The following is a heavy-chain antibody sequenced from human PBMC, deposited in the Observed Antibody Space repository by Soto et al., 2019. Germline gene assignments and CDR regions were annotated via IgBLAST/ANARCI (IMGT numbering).Heavy chain of an antibody. CDR3: ARPMSGHDAFDI. CDR1: GGSISSYY. D-gene: IGHD3-22*01. V-gene: IGHV4-59*01. CDR2: IYYSGST. Sequence: SETLSLTCTVSGGSISSYYWSWIRQPPGKGLEWIGYIYYSGSTNYNPSLKSRVTISVDTSKNQFSLKLSSVTAADTAVYYCARPMSGHDAFDIWGQGTMGTV. J-gene: IGHJ3*02.